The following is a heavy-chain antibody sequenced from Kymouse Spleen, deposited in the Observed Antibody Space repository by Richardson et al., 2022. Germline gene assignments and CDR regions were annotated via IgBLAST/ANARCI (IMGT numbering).Heavy chain of an antibody. V-gene: IGHV3-33*01. CDR3: ARDSITGTTRAFDI. CDR2: IWYDGSNK. Sequence: QVQLVESGGGVVQPGRSLRLSCAASGFTFSSYGMHWVRQAPGKGLEWVAVIWYDGSNKYYADSVKGRFTISRDNSKNTLYLQMNSLRAEDTAVYYCARDSITGTTRAFDIWGQGTMVTVSS. D-gene: IGHD1-7*01. CDR1: GFTFSSYG. J-gene: IGHJ3*02.